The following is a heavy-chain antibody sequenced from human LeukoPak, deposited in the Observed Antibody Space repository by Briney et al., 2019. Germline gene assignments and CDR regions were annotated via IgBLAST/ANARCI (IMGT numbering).Heavy chain of an antibody. CDR3: ARQPLYDTSGYGQFDY. D-gene: IGHD3-22*01. V-gene: IGHV4-34*01. CDR2: IYHNGNT. Sequence: PSETPSLTCAVYGGSFSGYYWSWIRQPPGKGLEWIGEIYHNGNTNYNPSLKSRVTISVDTSKNQFSLRLSSVTAADTALYYCARQPLYDTSGYGQFDYWGQGTLVTVSS. CDR1: GGSFSGYY. J-gene: IGHJ4*02.